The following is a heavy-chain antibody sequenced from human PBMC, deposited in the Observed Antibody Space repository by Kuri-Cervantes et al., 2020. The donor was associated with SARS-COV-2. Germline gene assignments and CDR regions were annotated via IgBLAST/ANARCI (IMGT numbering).Heavy chain of an antibody. CDR2: ISSSSSYT. V-gene: IGHV3-11*06. J-gene: IGHJ6*02. D-gene: IGHD2-2*01. CDR1: GFTFSDYY. CDR3: AKDIDIVVVPAYYYYYGMDV. Sequence: GGSLRLSCAGSGFTFSDYYMSWIRQAPGKGLEWVSYISSSSSYTNYADSVKGRFTISRDNAKNSLYLQMNSLRAEDTAVYYCAKDIDIVVVPAYYYYYGMDVWGQGTTVTVSS.